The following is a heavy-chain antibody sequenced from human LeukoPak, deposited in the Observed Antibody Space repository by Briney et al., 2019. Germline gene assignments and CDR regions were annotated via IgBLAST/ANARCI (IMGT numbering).Heavy chain of an antibody. Sequence: SETLSLTCTVSGGSISSYYWSWIRQPPGKGLEWIGYIDYSGSTNYNPSLKSRVTISVDTSKNQFSLKLSSVTAADTAVYYCARVRITMVRGGYYYYMDVWGKGTTVTISS. J-gene: IGHJ6*03. CDR3: ARVRITMVRGGYYYYMDV. D-gene: IGHD3-10*01. V-gene: IGHV4-59*01. CDR2: IDYSGST. CDR1: GGSISSYY.